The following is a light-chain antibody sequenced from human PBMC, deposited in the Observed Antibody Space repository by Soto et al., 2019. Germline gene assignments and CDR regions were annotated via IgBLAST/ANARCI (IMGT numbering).Light chain of an antibody. Sequence: QSALTQPASVSGSPGQSITISCTETSSDVGDNNYVSWYQQHPGKAPKLMLFDVSNRPSGVSNRFSGSKSGNTASLTISGLQAEDEADYYCSSFTTSSSVVFGGGTKLTVL. CDR3: SSFTTSSSVV. V-gene: IGLV2-14*01. CDR2: DVS. J-gene: IGLJ2*01. CDR1: SSDVGDNNY.